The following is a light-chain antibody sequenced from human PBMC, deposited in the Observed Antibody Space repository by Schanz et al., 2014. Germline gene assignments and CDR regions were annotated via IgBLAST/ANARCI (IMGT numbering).Light chain of an antibody. CDR3: SSYTRGTTLVV. J-gene: IGLJ2*01. CDR1: SSDLGGYNY. CDR2: DVT. V-gene: IGLV2-14*03. Sequence: QSALTQPASVSGSPGQSITISCTGTSSDLGGYNYVSWYQQHPGKAPKLMIYDVTYRPSGVSNRFSGSKSGNTASLTISGLQSEDEADYYCSSYTRGTTLVVFGGGTKLTVL.